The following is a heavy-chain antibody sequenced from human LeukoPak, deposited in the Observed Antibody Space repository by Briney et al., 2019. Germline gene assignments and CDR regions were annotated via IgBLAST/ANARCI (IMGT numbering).Heavy chain of an antibody. CDR1: GFTFSSYA. CDR3: ARVRYYYDSSGYSTPYFDY. V-gene: IGHV3-23*01. J-gene: IGHJ4*02. CDR2: ISGSGGST. D-gene: IGHD3-22*01. Sequence: GGSLRLSCAASGFTFSSYAMSWVRQAPGKGLEWVSAISGSGGSTYYADSVKGRFTISRDNAKNSLYLQMNSLRAEDTAVYYCARVRYYYDSSGYSTPYFDYWGQGTLVTVSS.